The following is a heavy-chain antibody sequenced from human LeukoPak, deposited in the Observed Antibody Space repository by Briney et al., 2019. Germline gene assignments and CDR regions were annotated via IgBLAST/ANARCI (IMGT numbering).Heavy chain of an antibody. D-gene: IGHD5-18*01. CDR1: GFTFSSYA. J-gene: IGHJ4*02. Sequence: GGSLRLSCAASGFTFSSYAMSWVRQAPGKGLEWVSAISGSGGSTYYADSVKGRFTISRDNSKNTLYLQMNSLRAEDTAVYYCASSDTAMVTYNYWGQGTLVTVSP. CDR2: ISGSGGST. V-gene: IGHV3-23*01. CDR3: ASSDTAMVTYNY.